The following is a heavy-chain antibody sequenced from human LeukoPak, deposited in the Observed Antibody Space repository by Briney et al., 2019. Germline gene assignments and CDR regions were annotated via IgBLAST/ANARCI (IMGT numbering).Heavy chain of an antibody. CDR2: ISSSSSYI. CDR1: GFTFSSYS. D-gene: IGHD4-23*01. J-gene: IGHJ3*02. V-gene: IGHV3-21*01. CDR3: ARQYDYGGNSVGGAFDI. Sequence: GGSLRLSCAASGFTFSSYSMNWVRQAPGKGLEWVSSISSSSSYIYYADSVKGRFTISRDNAKNSLYLQMNSLRAEDTAVYYCARQYDYGGNSVGGAFDIWGQGTMVTVPS.